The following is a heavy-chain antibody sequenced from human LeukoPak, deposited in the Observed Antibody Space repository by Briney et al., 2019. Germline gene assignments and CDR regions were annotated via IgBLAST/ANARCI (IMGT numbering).Heavy chain of an antibody. CDR1: GFTFSSFA. CDR2: ISRNGGST. D-gene: IGHD2/OR15-2a*01. CDR3: VKDLRSDFMGVLSRYLSY. V-gene: IGHV3-64D*09. J-gene: IGHJ4*02. Sequence: PGGSLRLSCSASGFTFSSFAMHWVRQAPGKGLEYVAAISRNGGSTYYADSVKGRFTISRDNSKSTLYLQMSSLRVEDTAVYLCVKDLRSDFMGVLSRYLSYWGQGTLVTVSS.